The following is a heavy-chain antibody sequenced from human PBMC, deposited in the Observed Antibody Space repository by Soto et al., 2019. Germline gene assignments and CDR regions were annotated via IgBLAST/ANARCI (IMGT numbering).Heavy chain of an antibody. Sequence: ASVKVSCKASGYTFTSYDINWVRQDTGQGLEWMGWMNPNSGNTGYAQKFQGRVTMTRKTSISTAYMELSSLRSEDTAVYYCARSGPYSSSWYVFDYWGQGTLVTVSS. CDR2: MNPNSGNT. J-gene: IGHJ4*02. V-gene: IGHV1-8*01. D-gene: IGHD6-13*01. CDR3: ARSGPYSSSWYVFDY. CDR1: GYTFTSYD.